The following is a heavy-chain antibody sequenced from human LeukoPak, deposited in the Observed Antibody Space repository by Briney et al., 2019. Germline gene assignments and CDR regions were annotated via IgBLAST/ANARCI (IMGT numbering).Heavy chain of an antibody. CDR3: ARVVEMAPGIFALFDY. J-gene: IGHJ4*02. V-gene: IGHV4-39*07. CDR1: GGSISSSSYY. CDR2: IYYSGST. D-gene: IGHD5-24*01. Sequence: PSETLSLTCTVSGGSISSSSYYWGWIRQPPGKGLEWIGGIYYSGSTYYNPSLKSRVTISVDTSKNQFSLKLSSVAAADTAVYYCARVVEMAPGIFALFDYWGQGTLVTVSS.